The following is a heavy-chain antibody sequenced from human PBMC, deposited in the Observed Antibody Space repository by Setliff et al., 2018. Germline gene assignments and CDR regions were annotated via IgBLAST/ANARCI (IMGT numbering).Heavy chain of an antibody. V-gene: IGHV4-39*01. CDR3: ASHPRVTIFGVVAFDY. CDR1: GGPSNSDRYY. D-gene: IGHD3-3*01. Sequence: PSETLSLTCTVSGGPSNSDRYYWGWIRQPPGKGLEWIGSMYSSGSTYYNPSLKSRVTISVDTSQNQFSLKLSSVTAADTAAYYCASHPRVTIFGVVAFDYWGQGILVTVSS. CDR2: MYSSGST. J-gene: IGHJ4*02.